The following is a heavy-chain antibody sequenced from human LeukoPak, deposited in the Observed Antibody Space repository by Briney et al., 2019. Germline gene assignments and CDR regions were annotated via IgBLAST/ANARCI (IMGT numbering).Heavy chain of an antibody. D-gene: IGHD3-22*01. CDR3: AACYDSSGKFDD. CDR1: GGSISSYY. V-gene: IGHV4-59*01. J-gene: IGHJ4*02. Sequence: SETLSLTCTVYGGSISSYYWSWIRQPPGKGLEWIGYIYYSGSTNYNPSLKSRVTISVDTSKNQFSLKLSSVTAADTAVYYCAACYDSSGKFDDWGQGTLLTVSS. CDR2: IYYSGST.